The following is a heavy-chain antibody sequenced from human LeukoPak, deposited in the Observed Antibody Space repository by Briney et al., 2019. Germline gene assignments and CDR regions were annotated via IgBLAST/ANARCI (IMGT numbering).Heavy chain of an antibody. Sequence: KPSETLSLTCAVSGGSISSSSNYWGWIRQPPGKGLEWIGGIYYSGSTYYNPSLKSRVTISVDTSKNQFSLKLSSVTAADTAVYYCARISVDTAMGFDYWGQGTLVTVSS. CDR1: GGSISSSSNY. CDR3: ARISVDTAMGFDY. CDR2: IYYSGST. J-gene: IGHJ4*02. V-gene: IGHV4-39*01. D-gene: IGHD5-18*01.